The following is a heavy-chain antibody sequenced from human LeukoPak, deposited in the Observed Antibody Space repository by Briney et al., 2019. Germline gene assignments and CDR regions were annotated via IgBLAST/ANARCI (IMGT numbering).Heavy chain of an antibody. D-gene: IGHD3-10*01. CDR2: IYYSGST. J-gene: IGHJ5*02. CDR1: GGSISNYC. Sequence: SETLSLTCTVPGGSISNYCWSWIRQPPGKGLEWIGYIYYSGSTNYNPSLKSRVTISVDTSKNQFSLKLSSVTAADTAVYYCARVDYGSGSYRFDPWGQGTLVTVSS. V-gene: IGHV4-59*01. CDR3: ARVDYGSGSYRFDP.